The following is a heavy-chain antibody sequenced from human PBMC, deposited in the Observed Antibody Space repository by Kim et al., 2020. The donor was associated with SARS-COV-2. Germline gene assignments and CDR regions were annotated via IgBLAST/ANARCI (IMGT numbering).Heavy chain of an antibody. CDR1: GGSISSNNYY. CDR3: ARAWRYSGYDFGLDP. V-gene: IGHV4-39*07. J-gene: IGHJ5*02. Sequence: SETLSLTCIVSGGSISSNNYYWGWIRQPPGKGLEWIGNIYYSGITYYNPSLKSRVTISVDTSKNLFSLKLSSVTAADTAVYYCARAWRYSGYDFGLDPWG. D-gene: IGHD5-12*01. CDR2: IYYSGIT.